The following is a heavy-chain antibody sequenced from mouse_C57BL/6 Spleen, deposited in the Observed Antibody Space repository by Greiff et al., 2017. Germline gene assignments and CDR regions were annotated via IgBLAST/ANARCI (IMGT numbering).Heavy chain of an antibody. Sequence: QVQLKQPGAELVKPGASVKLSCKASGYTFTSYWMQWVKQRPGQGLEWIGEIDPSDSYTNYNQKFKGKATLTVDTSSSTAYMQLSSLTSEDSAVYYCARTKKGSSSLDVWGTGTTVTVSS. CDR1: GYTFTSYW. J-gene: IGHJ1*03. V-gene: IGHV1-50*01. D-gene: IGHD1-1*01. CDR3: ARTKKGSSSLDV. CDR2: IDPSDSYT.